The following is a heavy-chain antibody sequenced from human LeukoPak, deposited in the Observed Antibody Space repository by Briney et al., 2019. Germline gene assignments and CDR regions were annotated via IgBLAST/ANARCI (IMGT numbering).Heavy chain of an antibody. D-gene: IGHD5-18*01. CDR2: INPNSGGT. J-gene: IGHJ4*02. CDR1: GYTFTGYY. Sequence: ASVKVSCKASGYTFTGYYMHWVRQAPGQGLEWMGWINPNSGGTNYAQKFQGRVTMTRDTSISTAYMELSRLRSDDTAVYYCARVPKRGYGLDYWGQGTLVTVSS. V-gene: IGHV1-2*02. CDR3: ARVPKRGYGLDY.